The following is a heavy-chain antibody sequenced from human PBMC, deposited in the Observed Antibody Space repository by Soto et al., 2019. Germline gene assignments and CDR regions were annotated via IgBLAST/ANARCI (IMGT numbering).Heavy chain of an antibody. CDR3: ARLRLAQGAFDI. CDR2: VYPTDSHI. CDR1: GYSFIGYW. V-gene: IGHV5-51*01. J-gene: IGHJ3*02. Sequence: GESLKLSCTGSGYSFIGYWIGWVRQMPGQGLEWMGIVYPTDSHITYSPSFEGQVTISVDKSISTAYLQWSSLKASDTAMYYCARLRLAQGAFDIWGQGTMVTVSS. D-gene: IGHD3-10*01.